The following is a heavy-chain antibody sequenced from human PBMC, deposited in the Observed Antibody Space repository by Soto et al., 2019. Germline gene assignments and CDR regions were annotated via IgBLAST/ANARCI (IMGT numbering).Heavy chain of an antibody. CDR2: IYSGGST. J-gene: IGHJ4*02. CDR3: AGVHDVVALNPANVSYGY. V-gene: IGHV3-53*01. CDR1: GFTVSDNY. D-gene: IGHD2-15*01. Sequence: PGGSLRLSCAASGFTVSDNYMSWVRQAPGKGLEWVSVIYSGGSTYYADSVKGRFTISRDNSKNTLYLQMTSLRVEDTAVYYCAGVHDVVALNPANVSYGYWCKGILVTVS.